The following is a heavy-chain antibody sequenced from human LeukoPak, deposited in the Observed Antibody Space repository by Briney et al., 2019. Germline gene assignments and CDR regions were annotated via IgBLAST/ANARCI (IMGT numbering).Heavy chain of an antibody. CDR2: MNPNSGNT. CDR3: ARGYDSSGYYFDY. Sequence: ASVKVSCKASGYTFTSYGINWVRQATGQGLEWMGWMNPNSGNTGYAQKFQGRVTMTRNTSISTAYMELSSLRSEDTAVYYCARGYDSSGYYFDYWGQGTLVTVSS. CDR1: GYTFTSYG. V-gene: IGHV1-8*01. J-gene: IGHJ4*02. D-gene: IGHD3-22*01.